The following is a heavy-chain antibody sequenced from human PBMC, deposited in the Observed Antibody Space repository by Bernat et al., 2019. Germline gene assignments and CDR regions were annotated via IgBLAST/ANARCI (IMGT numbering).Heavy chain of an antibody. Sequence: EVQLVESGGGLVKPGGSLRLSCAASGFTFSNAWMSWVRQAPVKGLEWVGRIKSKTDGGTTDYAAPVKGRFTISRDDSKNTLYLQMNSLKTEDTAVYYCTTDGGVGEQLVLDYWGQGTLVTVSS. CDR2: IKSKTDGGTT. D-gene: IGHD6-6*01. V-gene: IGHV3-15*01. CDR1: GFTFSNAW. CDR3: TTDGGVGEQLVLDY. J-gene: IGHJ4*02.